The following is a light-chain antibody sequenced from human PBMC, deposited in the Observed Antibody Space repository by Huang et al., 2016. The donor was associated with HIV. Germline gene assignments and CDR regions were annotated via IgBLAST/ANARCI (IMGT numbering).Light chain of an antibody. Sequence: DILLTQSPATLSVSLGERATLSCRATQSVSSNLAWYQQKGGQAPRLLIYAASARANGVSARFSGSGSGTEFTLTISSLQSEDSAVYYCQQYDNRPPWTFGQGTKVEI. CDR3: QQYDNRPPWT. V-gene: IGKV3-15*01. J-gene: IGKJ1*01. CDR2: AAS. CDR1: QSVSSN.